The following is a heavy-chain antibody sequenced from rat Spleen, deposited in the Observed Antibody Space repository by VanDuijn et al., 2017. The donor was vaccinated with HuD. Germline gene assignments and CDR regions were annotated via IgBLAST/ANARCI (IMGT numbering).Heavy chain of an antibody. CDR3: TRENYYTGDY. D-gene: IGHD1-6*01. CDR1: GFTFSRYW. CDR2: ISTGGGNT. J-gene: IGHJ2*01. Sequence: EVQLVETGGGLVQPGSSLKLSCVASGFTFSRYWIYWVRQAPTKGLEWVASISTGGGNTYYRDSVKGRFTISRDNAISTLYLQVSSLRSEDTATYYCTRENYYTGDYWGQGVMVTVSS. V-gene: IGHV5-25*01.